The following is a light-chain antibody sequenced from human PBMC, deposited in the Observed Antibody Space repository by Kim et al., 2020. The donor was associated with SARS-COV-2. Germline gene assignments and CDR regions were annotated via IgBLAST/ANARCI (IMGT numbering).Light chain of an antibody. J-gene: IGKJ4*01. Sequence: SPGERGTLSCRASQSVSSNHLAWYQQKPGQAPRLLIYGASSRATGIPDRFSGSGSGTDFTLTISRLEPEDFAVYYCQQYGNSPLTFGGGTKVDIK. CDR1: QSVSSNH. CDR2: GAS. V-gene: IGKV3-20*01. CDR3: QQYGNSPLT.